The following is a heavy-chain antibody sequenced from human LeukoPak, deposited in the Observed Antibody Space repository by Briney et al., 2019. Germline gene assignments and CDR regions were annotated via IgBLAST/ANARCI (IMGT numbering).Heavy chain of an antibody. Sequence: GGSLRLSCAASGFTVSSNYMSWVRQAPGKGLEWVSVIYSGGSTYYADSVKGRFTISRDNSKNTLYLQMNSLRAEDTAVYCCARPMVPHSSGYYEDYWGQGTLVTVSS. J-gene: IGHJ4*02. CDR1: GFTVSSNY. D-gene: IGHD3-22*01. CDR2: IYSGGST. V-gene: IGHV3-66*02. CDR3: ARPMVPHSSGYYEDY.